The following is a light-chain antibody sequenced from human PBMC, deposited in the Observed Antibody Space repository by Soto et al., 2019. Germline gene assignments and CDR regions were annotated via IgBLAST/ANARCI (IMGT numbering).Light chain of an antibody. V-gene: IGKV3-20*01. Sequence: EIVLAQSPGTLSLSPGERATLSCRASQSVRGDYLAWYQQKPGQAPRVIMYGASRRATGIPDRFSGGGSGTDFTLTISRLEPEDFAVYFCQQYAGPPTTFGQGTRLEIK. CDR1: QSVRGDY. CDR3: QQYAGPPTT. J-gene: IGKJ5*01. CDR2: GAS.